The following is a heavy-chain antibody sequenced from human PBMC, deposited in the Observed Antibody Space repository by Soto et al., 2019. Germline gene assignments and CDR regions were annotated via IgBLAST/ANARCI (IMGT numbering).Heavy chain of an antibody. V-gene: IGHV4-59*01. J-gene: IGHJ3*01. Sequence: QVQLQESGPGLVKPSETLSLTCTVSGGSISSYYRSWILQPPGKGLEWIGYIYYSGSTKYNPSLKSRVTISVDTSKHRFSLRLSSVTAADTAVYYCARVWGGAFDFWGQGTMVTVSS. CDR2: IYYSGST. D-gene: IGHD3-10*01. CDR3: ARVWGGAFDF. CDR1: GGSISSYY.